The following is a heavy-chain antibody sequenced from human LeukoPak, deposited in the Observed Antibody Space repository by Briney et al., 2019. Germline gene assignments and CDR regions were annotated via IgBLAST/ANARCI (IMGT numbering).Heavy chain of an antibody. CDR2: IYETGHT. Sequence: PSETLCLSCTVSGGAINNYYWSWIRQPPGKGLEWVAYIYETGHTGYNPSLKTRVTISLDTSENQFSLKLNSVTAADTAVYYCARHFLRGGFDSWGQGTLVAVSS. CDR1: GGAINNYY. V-gene: IGHV4-59*08. CDR3: ARHFLRGGFDS. J-gene: IGHJ4*02. D-gene: IGHD5-12*01.